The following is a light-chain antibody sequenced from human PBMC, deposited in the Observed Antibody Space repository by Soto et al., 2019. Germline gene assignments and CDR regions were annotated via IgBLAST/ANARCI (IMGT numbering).Light chain of an antibody. CDR1: QRVSSNS. Sequence: VLTQSPATLSLSPGERATLSCRASQRVSSNSLAWYHQHPRQPPRLLLYGPSSTGTAIPPTFSGSGSGTAFTLTISRLEPEDIAVYYCRQYGNSPRTFGQGTKVDIK. V-gene: IGKV3-20*01. J-gene: IGKJ1*01. CDR2: GPS. CDR3: RQYGNSPRT.